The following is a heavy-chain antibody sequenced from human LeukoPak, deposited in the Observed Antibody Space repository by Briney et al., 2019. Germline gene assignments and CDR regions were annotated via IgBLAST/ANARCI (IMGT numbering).Heavy chain of an antibody. CDR1: GFTFSSYE. CDR3: ARSYYYDSSGYSNWFDP. CDR2: ISSSGSTI. Sequence: PGGYLRLSCAASGFTFSSYEMNWVRQAPGKGLEWVSYISSSGSTIYYADSVKGRFTISRDNAKNSLYLQMNSLRAEDTAVYYCARSYYYDSSGYSNWFDPWGQGTLVTASS. J-gene: IGHJ5*02. D-gene: IGHD3-22*01. V-gene: IGHV3-48*03.